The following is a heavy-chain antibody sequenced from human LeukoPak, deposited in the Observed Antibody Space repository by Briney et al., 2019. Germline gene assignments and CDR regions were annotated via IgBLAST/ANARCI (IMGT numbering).Heavy chain of an antibody. CDR2: ISSSSSYI. CDR1: GFTFNTYN. D-gene: IGHD3-22*01. Sequence: GGSLRLACAGSGFTFNTYNMNWVRQAPGKGLEWVSSISSSSSYIYYADSVKGRFTISRDNAKNSLYLQMNSLRAEDTAVYYCARLYDGSAYHADHFDYWGQGTLVIVSS. V-gene: IGHV3-21*01. J-gene: IGHJ4*02. CDR3: ARLYDGSAYHADHFDY.